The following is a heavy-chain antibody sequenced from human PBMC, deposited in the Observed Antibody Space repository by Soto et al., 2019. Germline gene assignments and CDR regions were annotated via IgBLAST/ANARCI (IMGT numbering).Heavy chain of an antibody. CDR1: GFTFSSYA. CDR2: ISGNGGST. D-gene: IGHD5-18*01. CDR3: AKGASCGDSYGCPFDY. Sequence: GGSLRLSCSASGFTFSSYAMHWVRQAPGKGLEYVSAISGNGGSTYYADSVKGRFTISRDNSKNTLYLQMNRLRAEDTAVYYCAKGASCGDSYGCPFDYWGQGTLVTVSS. V-gene: IGHV3-64D*08. J-gene: IGHJ4*02.